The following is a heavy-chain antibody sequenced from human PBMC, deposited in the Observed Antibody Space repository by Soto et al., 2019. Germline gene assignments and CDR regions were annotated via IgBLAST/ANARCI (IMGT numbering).Heavy chain of an antibody. CDR3: ARVTTDYYYYGMDV. V-gene: IGHV4-61*01. CDR1: GGSVSSGSYY. J-gene: IGHJ6*02. D-gene: IGHD4-17*01. CDR2: IYYSGST. Sequence: LSRTCTVSGGSVSSGSYYWSWIRQPPGKGLEWIGYIYYSGSTNYNPSLKSRVTISVDTSKNQFSLKLSSVTAADTAVYYCARVTTDYYYYGMDVWGQGTTVTVSS.